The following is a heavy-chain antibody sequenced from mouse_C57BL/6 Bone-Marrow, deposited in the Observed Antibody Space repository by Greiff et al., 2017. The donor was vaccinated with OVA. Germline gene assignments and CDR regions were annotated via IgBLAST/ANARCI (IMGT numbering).Heavy chain of an antibody. CDR1: GFTFSSYA. J-gene: IGHJ3*01. CDR2: ISDGGSYT. D-gene: IGHD2-2*01. CDR3: ARVAGVTTAWFAY. V-gene: IGHV5-4*03. Sequence: EVKVVESGGGLVKPGGSLKLSCAASGFTFSSYAMSWVRQTPEKRLEWVATISDGGSYTYYPDNVKGRFTISRDNAKNNLYLQMSHLKSEDTAMYYCARVAGVTTAWFAYWGQGTLVTVSA.